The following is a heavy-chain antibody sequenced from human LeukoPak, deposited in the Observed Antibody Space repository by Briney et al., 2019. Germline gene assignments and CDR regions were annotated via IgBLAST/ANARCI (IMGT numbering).Heavy chain of an antibody. V-gene: IGHV3-73*01. Sequence: QPGGSLKLSCAASGFTFSGSAMHWVRQASGKGLEWVGGIRSKANSYATAYAASVKGRFTISRDDSKNPAYLQMNSLKTEDTAVYYCTRLGTEGLGYYGMDVWGQGTTVTVSS. CDR3: TRLGTEGLGYYGMDV. D-gene: IGHD1-14*01. CDR1: GFTFSGSA. CDR2: IRSKANSYAT. J-gene: IGHJ6*02.